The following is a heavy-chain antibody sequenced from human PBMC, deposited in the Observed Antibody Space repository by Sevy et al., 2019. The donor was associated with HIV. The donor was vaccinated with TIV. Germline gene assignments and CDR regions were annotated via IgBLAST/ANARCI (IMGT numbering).Heavy chain of an antibody. CDR2: ISFSSNYI. Sequence: GGSLRLSCAASGFTFSTYTMNWVRQAPGKGLEWVSSISFSSNYIYYADSVKGRFIISRDNAKNSLYLQMSSLRAEDTAVYYCARPYGSGSWEAFDIWGQGTMVTVSS. J-gene: IGHJ3*02. CDR1: GFTFSTYT. V-gene: IGHV3-21*01. CDR3: ARPYGSGSWEAFDI. D-gene: IGHD3-10*01.